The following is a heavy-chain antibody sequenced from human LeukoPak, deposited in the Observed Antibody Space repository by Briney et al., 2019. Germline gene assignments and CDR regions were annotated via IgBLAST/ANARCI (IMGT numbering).Heavy chain of an antibody. CDR1: GFTFSNYD. J-gene: IGHJ5*02. D-gene: IGHD3-10*01. V-gene: IGHV3-23*01. CDR2: LSSRGDRT. CDR3: AKVYPGSYSGNWFDP. Sequence: GGSLRLSCAASGFTFSNYDMTWVRQAPGKGLEWVSALSSRGDRTHYAASVKGRFTVSRDNSRNTLYLQMNGLRAEDTAVYYCAKVYPGSYSGNWFDPWGRGTLVTVSS.